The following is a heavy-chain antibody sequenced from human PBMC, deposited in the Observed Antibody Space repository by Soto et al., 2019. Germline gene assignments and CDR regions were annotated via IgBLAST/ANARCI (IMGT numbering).Heavy chain of an antibody. CDR1: GGSFSGYY. D-gene: IGHD2-2*01. CDR2: INHSGST. J-gene: IGHJ6*03. CDR3: AIVVVVVPAAMLGYYYYYYMDV. V-gene: IGHV4-34*01. Sequence: SETLSLTCAVYGGSFSGYYWSWIRQPPGKGLEWIGEINHSGSTNYNPSLKSRVTISVDTSKNQFSLKLSSVTAADTAVYYCAIVVVVVPAAMLGYYYYYYMDVWGKGTTVTVSS.